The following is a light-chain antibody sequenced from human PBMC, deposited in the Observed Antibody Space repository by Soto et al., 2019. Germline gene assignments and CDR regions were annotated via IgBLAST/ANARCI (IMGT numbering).Light chain of an antibody. CDR2: RTT. CDR1: TGAVTSDHY. CDR3: LLYSGGAHI. Sequence: QAVVTQEPSLTVSPGGTVTLTCASSTGAVTSDHYPNWFQQKPGQAPMPLIYRTTNKHSWTPARFSGSLLGGKAALTLSAAQSEDEAEYYCLLYSGGAHIFGGGSKLTVL. V-gene: IGLV7-43*01. J-gene: IGLJ2*01.